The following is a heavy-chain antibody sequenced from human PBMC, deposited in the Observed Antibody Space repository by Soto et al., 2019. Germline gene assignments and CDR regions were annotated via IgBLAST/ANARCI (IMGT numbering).Heavy chain of an antibody. D-gene: IGHD2-21*01. V-gene: IGHV1-18*01. Sequence: QVQLVQSGAEGKNPAASVMVSCKASGYTFSRNGITWGRQAPGQGLEWMGWISGFNGNTKESEKLQGRVTLTTDTAANKAHMELSGLRSDDTAVYYCARASAYRTPWSFDTWGQGTLVTVSS. J-gene: IGHJ4*02. CDR2: ISGFNGNT. CDR1: GYTFSRNG. CDR3: ARASAYRTPWSFDT.